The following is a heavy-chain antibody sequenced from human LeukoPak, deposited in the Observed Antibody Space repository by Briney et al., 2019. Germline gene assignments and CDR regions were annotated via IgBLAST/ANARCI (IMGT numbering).Heavy chain of an antibody. V-gene: IGHV3-15*01. CDR1: GITFSNAW. CDR2: IYRSSNGETT. Sequence: GGSLRLSCAASGITFSNAWMTWVRQAPGKGLEWVGRIYRSSNGETTDYGAPVKGRFTMSRDDSKNTLYLQMNSLKTEDTAVYYCARVQSSAWPDAFDIWGQGTMVTVSS. CDR3: ARVQSSAWPDAFDI. D-gene: IGHD6-19*01. J-gene: IGHJ3*02.